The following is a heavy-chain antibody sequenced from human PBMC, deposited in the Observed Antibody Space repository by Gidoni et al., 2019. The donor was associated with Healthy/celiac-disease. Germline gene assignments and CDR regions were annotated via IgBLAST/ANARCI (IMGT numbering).Heavy chain of an antibody. J-gene: IGHJ6*03. CDR1: GFTFGIYA. CDR3: AKFRYCSSNSCFPPTYYYYYMDV. Sequence: EVQLLESGGGLVQPGGSLRLSCVASGFTFGIYAMSWVRQAPGKGLEWVSAISGSGDSTYYADSVKGRFTISRDNSKNTLYLQMNSLRAEDTAIYYCAKFRYCSSNSCFPPTYYYYYMDVWGKGTTVTVSS. V-gene: IGHV3-23*01. D-gene: IGHD2-2*01. CDR2: ISGSGDST.